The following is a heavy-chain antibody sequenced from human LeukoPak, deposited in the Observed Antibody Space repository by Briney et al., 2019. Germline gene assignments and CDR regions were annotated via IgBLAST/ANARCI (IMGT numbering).Heavy chain of an antibody. J-gene: IGHJ5*02. CDR2: ISATGGST. CDR3: AKADNDFWSGYSNWFDP. Sequence: GGSLRLSCAASGFTFSSYAMSWVRQAPGKELQWVSRISATGGSTYYADSVKGRSTVSRDNSKNTLYLQMNSLRAEDTAVYYCAKADNDFWSGYSNWFDPWGQGTLVTVSS. V-gene: IGHV3-23*01. CDR1: GFTFSSYA. D-gene: IGHD3-3*01.